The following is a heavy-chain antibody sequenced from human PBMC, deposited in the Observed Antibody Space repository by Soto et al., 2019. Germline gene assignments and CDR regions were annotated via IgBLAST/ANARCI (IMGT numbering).Heavy chain of an antibody. D-gene: IGHD2-15*01. CDR2: IYYSGST. J-gene: IGHJ4*02. CDR3: AREGWSYCSGGSCYEAYYFDY. CDR1: GGSISSSSYY. Sequence: LQLQESGPGLVKPSETLSLTCTVSGGSISSSSYYWGWIRQPPGKGLEWIGSIYYSGSTYYNPSLKSRVTISVDTSKNQFSLKLSSVTAADTAVYYCAREGWSYCSGGSCYEAYYFDYWGQGTLVTVSS. V-gene: IGHV4-39*02.